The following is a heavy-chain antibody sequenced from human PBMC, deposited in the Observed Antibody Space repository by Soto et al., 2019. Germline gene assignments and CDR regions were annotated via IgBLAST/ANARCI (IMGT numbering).Heavy chain of an antibody. Sequence: EVQMWESGGGLVEPGGSRRLSCAASGFTFSSYTMSWVRQAPGKGLECVSTIRCSGSSTYSADSVKGRFTIARDNSKNALYLQMNSLGVEDTVIYYCAKGWGIVYWGQGTLFTV. J-gene: IGHJ4*02. D-gene: IGHD7-27*01. CDR2: IRCSGSST. V-gene: IGHV3-23*01. CDR1: GFTFSSYT. CDR3: AKGWGIVY.